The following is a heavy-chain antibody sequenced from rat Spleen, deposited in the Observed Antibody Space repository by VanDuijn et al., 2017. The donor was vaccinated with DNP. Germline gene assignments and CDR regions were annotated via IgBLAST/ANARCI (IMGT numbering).Heavy chain of an antibody. D-gene: IGHD1-7*01. CDR1: GYSITSNY. V-gene: IGHV3-1*01. CDR2: ISYSGGT. CDR3: ARWTRYFDY. Sequence: EVQLQESGSGLVKPSQSLSLTCSVTGYSITSNYWAWIRKFPGDKMEYIGHISYSGGTNYNPSFKSRISITRDTSKNHFFLHLNSVTTEDTATYYCARWTRYFDYWGQGVMVTVSS. J-gene: IGHJ2*01.